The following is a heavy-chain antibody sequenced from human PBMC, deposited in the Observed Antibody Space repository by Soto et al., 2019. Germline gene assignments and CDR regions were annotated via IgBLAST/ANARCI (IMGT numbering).Heavy chain of an antibody. CDR2: IYYSGSA. J-gene: IGHJ6*02. Sequence: PSETLSLTCTVSGGSIGTYYWSWIRQPPGKGLEWIGYIYYSGSATYNPSLKSRVTISVDTSKNQFSLKLSSVTTADTAVYYCARDRAYYYDDSGYFDGMDVWGQGTTVTVSS. V-gene: IGHV4-59*01. CDR1: GGSIGTYY. D-gene: IGHD3-22*01. CDR3: ARDRAYYYDDSGYFDGMDV.